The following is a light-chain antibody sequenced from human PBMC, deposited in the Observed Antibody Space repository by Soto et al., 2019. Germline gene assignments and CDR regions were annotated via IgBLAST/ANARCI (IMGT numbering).Light chain of an antibody. CDR2: GAS. J-gene: IGKJ1*01. CDR1: QTVSHSY. V-gene: IGKV3-20*01. Sequence: EIVLTQSPGTLSLSPGERATLSCRASQTVSHSYLAWYQQKPGQAPRLLIYGASSRAAGIADRFSGSGSGTDFTLTGSRLEPEDFAVYYCQQYGSSPTTFGQGTKVEIK. CDR3: QQYGSSPTT.